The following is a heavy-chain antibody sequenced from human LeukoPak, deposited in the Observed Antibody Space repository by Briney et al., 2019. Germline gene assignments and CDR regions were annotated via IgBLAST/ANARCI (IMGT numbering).Heavy chain of an antibody. CDR1: GFIVSGNY. Sequence: GGSLRLSCAASGFIVSGNYMSWVRQAPGKGLEWISIIYGGHVTSYADSVKGRFTISRDNSKNTLYLQMNSLRAEDTAVYYCAKDSGSSWSEGFDPWGQGTLVTVSS. CDR3: AKDSGSSWSEGFDP. V-gene: IGHV3-53*01. D-gene: IGHD6-13*01. CDR2: IYGGHVT. J-gene: IGHJ5*02.